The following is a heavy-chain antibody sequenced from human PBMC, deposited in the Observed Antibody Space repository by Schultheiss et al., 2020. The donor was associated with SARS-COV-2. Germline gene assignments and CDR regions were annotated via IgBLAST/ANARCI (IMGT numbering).Heavy chain of an antibody. Sequence: GSLRLSCTASGFTFGDYAMSWVRQAPGKGLEWIGEINHSGSTNYNPSLKSRVTISVDTSKNQFSLKLSSVTAADTAVYYCARRPFKSSIAALDYWGQGTLVTVSS. CDR3: ARRPFKSSIAALDY. J-gene: IGHJ4*02. CDR1: GFTFGDYA. D-gene: IGHD6-6*01. V-gene: IGHV4-34*01. CDR2: INHSGST.